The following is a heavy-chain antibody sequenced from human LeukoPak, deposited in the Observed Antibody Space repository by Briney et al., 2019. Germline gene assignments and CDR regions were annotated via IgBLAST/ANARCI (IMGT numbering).Heavy chain of an antibody. J-gene: IGHJ4*02. V-gene: IGHV3-21*01. D-gene: IGHD4-11*01. CDR2: ISSSSSYI. CDR1: GFTFSSYS. CDR3: ARDRDYSNYPL. Sequence: GRSLRLSCAASGFTFSSYSMNWVRQAPGKGLEWVSSISSSSSYIYYADSGKGRFTISRDNAKNSLYLQMNSLRAEDTAVYYCARDRDYSNYPLWGQGTLVTVSS.